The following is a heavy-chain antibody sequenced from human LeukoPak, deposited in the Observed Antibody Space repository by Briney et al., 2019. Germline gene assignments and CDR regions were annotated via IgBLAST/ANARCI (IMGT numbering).Heavy chain of an antibody. J-gene: IGHJ3*02. V-gene: IGHV5-51*01. Sequence: HGESLKISCKGSGYSFSDYWIGWVRQMPGKGLEWMVLIYPADSDTRYSPSFQGQVTISADKSISTAYLQWSSLKASDTAMYYCATMVGGAFNIWGQGTMVTVSS. CDR1: GYSFSDYW. CDR2: IYPADSDT. D-gene: IGHD1-26*01. CDR3: ATMVGGAFNI.